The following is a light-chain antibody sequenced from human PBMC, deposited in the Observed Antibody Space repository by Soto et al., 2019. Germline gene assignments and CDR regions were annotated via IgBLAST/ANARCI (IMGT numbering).Light chain of an antibody. V-gene: IGKV3-20*01. CDR3: QQFDGSSYT. CDR2: AAS. CDR1: XSVSNSY. Sequence: EIVVTQSPGALSLSPGERATLSCRASXSVSNSYLAWYQQKAGQAPRLLIYAASSRATGIPDRFSGSGSGTDFTLTISRLEPEDFAVYYCQQFDGSSYTFGQGTKLEI. J-gene: IGKJ2*01.